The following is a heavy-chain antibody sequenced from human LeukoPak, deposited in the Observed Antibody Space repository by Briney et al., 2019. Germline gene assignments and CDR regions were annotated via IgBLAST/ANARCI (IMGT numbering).Heavy chain of an antibody. Sequence: AGGSLRLSCAASGFTVSSNYMSWIRQAPGKGLEWVSVIYSGSSTYYADSVKGRFTISRDNSKNTLYLQMNSLRAEDTAVYYCARDLFSDDFWSGPDVWGKGTTVTVSS. J-gene: IGHJ6*04. V-gene: IGHV3-53*01. CDR1: GFTVSSNY. D-gene: IGHD3-3*01. CDR2: IYSGSST. CDR3: ARDLFSDDFWSGPDV.